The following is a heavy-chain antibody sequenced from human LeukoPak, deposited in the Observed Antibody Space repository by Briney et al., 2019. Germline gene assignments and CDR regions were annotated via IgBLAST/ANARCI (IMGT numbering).Heavy chain of an antibody. CDR1: GGSISSYY. CDR2: IYTSGST. D-gene: IGHD6-19*01. V-gene: IGHV4-4*07. Sequence: DPSETLSLTCTVSGGSISSYYWSWIRQPAGKGLEWIGRIYTSGSTNYNPSPKSRVTMSVDTSKNQFSLKLSSVTAADTAVYYCARDLDSSGWYFGPGGDAFDIWGQGTMVTVSS. CDR3: ARDLDSSGWYFGPGGDAFDI. J-gene: IGHJ3*02.